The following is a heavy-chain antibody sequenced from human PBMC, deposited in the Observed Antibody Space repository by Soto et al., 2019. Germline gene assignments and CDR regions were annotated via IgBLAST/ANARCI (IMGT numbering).Heavy chain of an antibody. CDR3: ARDFSGWPTPNYYYYYGMDV. Sequence: SETLSLTCTVSGGSISSGDYHWSWIRQPPGKGLEWIGYIYYSGSTYYNPSLKSRVTISVDTSKNQFSLKLSSVTAADTAVYYCARDFSGWPTPNYYYYYGMDVWGQGTTVTVSS. CDR1: GGSISSGDYH. J-gene: IGHJ6*02. V-gene: IGHV4-30-4*01. CDR2: IYYSGST. D-gene: IGHD3-22*01.